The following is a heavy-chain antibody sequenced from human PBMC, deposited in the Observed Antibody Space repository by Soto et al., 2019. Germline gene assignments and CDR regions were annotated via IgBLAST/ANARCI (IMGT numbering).Heavy chain of an antibody. CDR1: GGSISSNY. CDR2: IYYSGST. Sequence: PSETLSLTCTVSGGSISSNYWCWIRLPPGKGLEWIGSIYYSGSTYYNPSLKSRVTISVDTSKNQFSLKLSSVTAADTAMYYCARHVSSDYYYDSSGYSDYWGKGTLVTSPQ. J-gene: IGHJ4*02. CDR3: ARHVSSDYYYDSSGYSDY. D-gene: IGHD3-22*01. V-gene: IGHV4-39*01.